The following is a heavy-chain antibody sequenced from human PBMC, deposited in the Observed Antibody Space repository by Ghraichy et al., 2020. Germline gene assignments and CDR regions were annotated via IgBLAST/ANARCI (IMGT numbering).Heavy chain of an antibody. CDR1: GYSFTSYW. V-gene: IGHV5-51*01. Sequence: GGSLRLSCKGSGYSFTSYWIGWVRQMPGKGLEWMGIIDSGDSDTRYSPSFQGQVTISVDKSISTAYLQWSSLKASDTAMYYCARLLIVVPADAFDVWGQGTMVTVSS. CDR3: ARLLIVVPADAFDV. J-gene: IGHJ3*01. CDR2: IDSGDSDT. D-gene: IGHD2-2*01.